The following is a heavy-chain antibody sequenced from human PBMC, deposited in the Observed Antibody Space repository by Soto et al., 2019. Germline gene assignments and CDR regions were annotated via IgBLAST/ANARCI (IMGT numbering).Heavy chain of an antibody. CDR2: IIPLFGTA. V-gene: IGHV1-69*01. CDR3: ATELGENPASPFDA. Sequence: QVQLVQSGADVKKPGSSVKVSCQASGVTFSSETLGWVRQAPGQGLEWVGGIIPLFGTASYAQKFHGRVTITAEESTSTVYMELSSLRSDDTAVYFCATELGENPASPFDAWGQGTLVTVSS. J-gene: IGHJ4*02. D-gene: IGHD3-10*01. CDR1: GVTFSSET.